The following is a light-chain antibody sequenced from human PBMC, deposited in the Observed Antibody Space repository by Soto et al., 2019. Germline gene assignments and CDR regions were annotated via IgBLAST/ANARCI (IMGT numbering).Light chain of an antibody. V-gene: IGKV4-1*01. CDR3: QQYYSSPS. J-gene: IGKJ5*01. Sequence: DIVMTQSPDSLAVSLGERATINCKSSQSVLSTSNNKNYLAWYQQIPGQPPKLLIYWASTRESGVPDRFSGSGSGTDFTLTISHLQAEDVAVYYCQQYYSSPSFGQGTRLEIK. CDR2: WAS. CDR1: QSVLSTSNNKNY.